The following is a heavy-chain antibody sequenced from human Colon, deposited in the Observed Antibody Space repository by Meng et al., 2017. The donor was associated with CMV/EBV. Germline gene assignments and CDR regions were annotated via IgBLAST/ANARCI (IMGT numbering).Heavy chain of an antibody. CDR3: ARDRLPAAIEIGHYYYGMDV. J-gene: IGHJ6*02. Sequence: SVKVSCKASGGTLSSYAISWVRQAPGQGLEWMGGIIPILGIANYAQKFQGRVTITAVKSTSTAYMELSSLRSEDTAVYYCARDRLPAAIEIGHYYYGMDVWGQGTTVTVSS. CDR2: IIPILGIA. CDR1: GGTLSSYA. V-gene: IGHV1-69*10. D-gene: IGHD2-2*01.